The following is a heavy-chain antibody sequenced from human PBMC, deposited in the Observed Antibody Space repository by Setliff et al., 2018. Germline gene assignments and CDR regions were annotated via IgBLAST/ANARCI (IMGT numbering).Heavy chain of an antibody. CDR1: GGSISSSY. CDR3: ARAYYYGSGNSHKYYMDV. J-gene: IGHJ6*03. Sequence: PSETLSLTCTVSGGSISSSYWSWIRQPPGKGLEWIGYFYHSGSMNYNPSLKGRVTMSVDTSNNQLSLKLTSASAADTAVYYCARAYYYGSGNSHKYYMDVWGKGTAVTVSS. D-gene: IGHD3-10*01. V-gene: IGHV4-4*09. CDR2: FYHSGSM.